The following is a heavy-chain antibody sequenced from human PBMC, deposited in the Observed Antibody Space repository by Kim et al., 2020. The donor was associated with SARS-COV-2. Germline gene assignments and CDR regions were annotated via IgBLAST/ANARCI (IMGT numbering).Heavy chain of an antibody. D-gene: IGHD6-19*01. CDR3: AKGPSASMAAAANY. CDR2: ISSSSDST. Sequence: GGSLRLSCTVSGSTFSDYAMHWVRQTPGKGLQWVSSISSSSDSTVYSDSVKGRFTISRDHANNSLYLQMNSLRPDDTAFYHCAKGPSASMAAAANYWG. V-gene: IGHV3-9*01. CDR1: GSTFSDYA. J-gene: IGHJ4*01.